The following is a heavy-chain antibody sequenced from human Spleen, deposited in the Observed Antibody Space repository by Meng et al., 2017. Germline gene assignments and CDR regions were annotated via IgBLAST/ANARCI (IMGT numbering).Heavy chain of an antibody. CDR1: GFTFSSYS. CDR3: AREQWFRQDY. Sequence: GGSLRPSCAASGFTFSSYSMNWVRQDPGKGLEWVSSISGSTSYIYYADSVKGRFNISRDNAKNSLYLQMNSLRAEDTAVYYCAREQWFRQDYWGQGTLVTVSS. D-gene: IGHD3-22*01. V-gene: IGHV3-21*01. CDR2: ISGSTSYI. J-gene: IGHJ4*02.